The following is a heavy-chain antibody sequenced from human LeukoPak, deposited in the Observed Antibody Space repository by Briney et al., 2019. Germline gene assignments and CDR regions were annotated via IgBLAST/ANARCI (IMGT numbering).Heavy chain of an antibody. D-gene: IGHD2/OR15-2a*01. J-gene: IGHJ4*02. CDR2: ISGNGIYT. V-gene: IGHV3-23*01. CDR3: AKVMTSSYYFLDY. CDR1: RFTFSSYA. Sequence: GGSLRLSCAASRFTFSSYAMSWVRQAPGKGLEWVSAISGNGIYTYYADSVKGRFTISRDNSKDTLYLQMYSLRAGDTAVYYCAKVMTSSYYFLDYWGQGTLVTVSS.